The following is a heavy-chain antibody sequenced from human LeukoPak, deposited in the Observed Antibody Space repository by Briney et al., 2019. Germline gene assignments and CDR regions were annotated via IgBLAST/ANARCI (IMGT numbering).Heavy chain of an antibody. J-gene: IGHJ6*03. V-gene: IGHV1-8*03. CDR2: MNPNSGNT. D-gene: IGHD5-12*01. CDR3: ARGRGGYGFHYYYMDV. CDR1: GYTFTSYD. Sequence: ASVKVSCKASGYTFTSYDINWVRQATGQGLEWMGWMNPNSGNTGYAQKFQGRVTITRNTSISTAYMELSSLRSEDTAVYYCARGRGGYGFHYYYMDVWGKGTTVTVSS.